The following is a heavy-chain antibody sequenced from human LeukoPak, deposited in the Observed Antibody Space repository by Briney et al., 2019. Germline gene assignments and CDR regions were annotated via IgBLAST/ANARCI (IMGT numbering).Heavy chain of an antibody. Sequence: SETLSLTCVVYGGSFSGYYWSWIRQPPGKGLEWIGEINHSGSTNYNPSLKSRVTISVDTSKNQFSLKLSSMTAADTAVYYCARARYCSSTSCYWGPFDPWGQGTLVTVSS. CDR3: ARARYCSSTSCYWGPFDP. V-gene: IGHV4-34*01. CDR2: INHSGST. CDR1: GGSFSGYY. D-gene: IGHD2-2*01. J-gene: IGHJ5*02.